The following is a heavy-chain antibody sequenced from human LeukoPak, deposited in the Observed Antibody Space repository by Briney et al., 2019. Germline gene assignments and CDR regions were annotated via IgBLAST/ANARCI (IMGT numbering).Heavy chain of an antibody. J-gene: IGHJ4*02. CDR1: GFTFSNHG. CDR2: ISPSGDIK. Sequence: GGSLRLSCATSGFTFSNHGMNWVRQAPGKGLEWVSGISPSGDIKYYADSVRGRFTISRDNSKNTVYLEVISLTDEDTAVYYCAKDDAWLRFGEWSQGTLVTVSS. D-gene: IGHD3-10*01. V-gene: IGHV3-23*01. CDR3: AKDDAWLRFGE.